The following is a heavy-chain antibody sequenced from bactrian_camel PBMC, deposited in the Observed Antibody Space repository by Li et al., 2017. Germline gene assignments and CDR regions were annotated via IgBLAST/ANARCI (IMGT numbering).Heavy chain of an antibody. V-gene: IGHV3S57*01. Sequence: VQAGGSLRLSCAASGDTYTTYSLGWFRQYPGEEREGLAAIDSHNGTAYADSATGRFTISRDNTKNTLYLQMNSLKPEDTAMYYCAANPFWTYGAVCSYTRPADFGYWGQGTQVTVS. J-gene: IGHJ6*01. CDR3: AANPFWTYGAVCSYTRPADFGY. CDR1: GDTYTTYS. D-gene: IGHD2*01. CDR2: IDSHNGT.